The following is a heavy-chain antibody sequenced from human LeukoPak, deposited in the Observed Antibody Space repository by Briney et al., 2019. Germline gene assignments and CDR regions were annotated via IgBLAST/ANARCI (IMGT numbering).Heavy chain of an antibody. Sequence: GGSLRLSCAASGFTFSSYEMNWVRQAPGKGLEWVSYISSSGSTIYYADSVKGRFTISRDNAKNSLYLQMNSLRVEDTAVYYCARESAGSLIDYWGQGTLVTVSS. J-gene: IGHJ4*02. CDR1: GFTFSSYE. D-gene: IGHD1-26*01. CDR3: ARESAGSLIDY. V-gene: IGHV3-48*03. CDR2: ISSSGSTI.